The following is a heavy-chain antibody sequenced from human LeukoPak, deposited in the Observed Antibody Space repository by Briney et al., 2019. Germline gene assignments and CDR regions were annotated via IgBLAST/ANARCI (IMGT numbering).Heavy chain of an antibody. CDR2: ISGSGGST. CDR3: AKYSGSYWDAFDI. V-gene: IGHV3-23*01. Sequence: GGSLRLSCAASGFTFSSYAMSWVRQAPGKGLVWVSAISGSGGSTYYADSVKGRFTISRDNSKNTLYLQMNSLRAEDTAVYYCAKYSGSYWDAFDIWGQGTMVTVSS. J-gene: IGHJ3*02. CDR1: GFTFSSYA. D-gene: IGHD1-26*01.